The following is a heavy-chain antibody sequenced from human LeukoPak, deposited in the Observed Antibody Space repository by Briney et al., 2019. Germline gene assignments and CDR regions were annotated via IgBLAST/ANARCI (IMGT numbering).Heavy chain of an antibody. CDR3: ARDTGITYYDFWSGYVDY. CDR2: INWNGGST. CDR1: GFTFDDYG. V-gene: IGHV3-20*04. Sequence: GGSLRLSCAASGFTFDDYGMSWVRQAPGKGLEWASGINWNGGSTGYADSVKGRFTISRDNAKNSLYLQMNSLRAEDTALYYCARDTGITYYDFWSGYVDYWGQGTLVTVSS. J-gene: IGHJ4*02. D-gene: IGHD3-3*01.